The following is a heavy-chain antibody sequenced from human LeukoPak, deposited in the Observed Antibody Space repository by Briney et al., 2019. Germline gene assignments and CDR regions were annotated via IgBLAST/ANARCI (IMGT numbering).Heavy chain of an antibody. CDR2: ISAYNGNT. V-gene: IGHV1-18*01. CDR1: GYTFTSYG. Sequence: GASVKVSCKASGYTFTSYGISWVRQAPGQGLEWMGWISAYNGNTNYAQKLQGRVTMTTDTSTSTAYMELRSLRSDDTAVYYCARSGRRDGYSRHFDYWGQGTLVTVSS. J-gene: IGHJ4*02. CDR3: ARSGRRDGYSRHFDY. D-gene: IGHD5-24*01.